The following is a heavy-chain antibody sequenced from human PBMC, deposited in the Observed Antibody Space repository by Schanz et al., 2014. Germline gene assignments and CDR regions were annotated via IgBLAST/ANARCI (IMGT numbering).Heavy chain of an antibody. V-gene: IGHV3-53*01. D-gene: IGHD1-1*01. CDR2: MYINSGST. Sequence: EVQLVESGGGLIQPGGSLRLSCAVSGFTVNTNYMSWVRQAPGKGLEWISSMYINSGSTQYADSVKGRFIISRDSSKNTLCLQMSSLRAEDTAVCYCAKDRSTGYGYNDPYCRDCWGEGTLVTVSS. CDR3: AKDRSTGYGYNDPYCRDC. J-gene: IGHJ4*02. CDR1: GFTVNTNY.